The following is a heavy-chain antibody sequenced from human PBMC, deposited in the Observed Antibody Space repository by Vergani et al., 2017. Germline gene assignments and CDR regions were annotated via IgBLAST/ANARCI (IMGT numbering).Heavy chain of an antibody. D-gene: IGHD2-15*01. J-gene: IGHJ6*03. Sequence: EVQLVESGGGLVQPGGSLRLSCAASGFTFSSYWMSWVRQAPGKGLEWVANIKQDGSEKYYVDSVKGRFTISRDNAKNSLYLQMNSLRAEDTAVYYCAREDYVLGYCSGGSCSHDYYYMDVWGKGTTVTVSS. CDR3: AREDYVLGYCSGGSCSHDYYYMDV. CDR1: GFTFSSYW. CDR2: IKQDGSEK. V-gene: IGHV3-7*01.